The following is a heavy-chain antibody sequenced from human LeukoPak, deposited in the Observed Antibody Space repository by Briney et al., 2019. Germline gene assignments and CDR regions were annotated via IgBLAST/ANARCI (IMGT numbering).Heavy chain of an antibody. Sequence: IPSETLSLTCTVSGGSISSSSYYWGWIRQPPGKGLEWIGSIYYSGSTYYNPSLKSRVTISVDTSKNQFSLKLSSVTAADTAVYYCARDHSVYSSGPKGIVWGQGTLVTVSS. D-gene: IGHD6-19*01. V-gene: IGHV4-39*07. CDR3: ARDHSVYSSGPKGIV. CDR2: IYYSGST. J-gene: IGHJ4*02. CDR1: GGSISSSSYY.